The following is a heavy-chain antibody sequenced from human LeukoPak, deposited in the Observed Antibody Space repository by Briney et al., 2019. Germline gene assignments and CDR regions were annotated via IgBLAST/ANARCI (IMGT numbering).Heavy chain of an antibody. CDR2: ISYDGSNK. V-gene: IGHV3-30-3*01. CDR1: GFTFSSYA. CDR3: ARVGGEWELPYFDY. J-gene: IGHJ4*02. D-gene: IGHD1-26*01. Sequence: GGSLRLSCAASGFTFSSYAMHWFRQAPGKGLEWVAVISYDGSNKYYADSVKGRFTISRDNSKNTLYLQMNSLRAEDTAVYYCARVGGEWELPYFDYWGQGTLVTVSS.